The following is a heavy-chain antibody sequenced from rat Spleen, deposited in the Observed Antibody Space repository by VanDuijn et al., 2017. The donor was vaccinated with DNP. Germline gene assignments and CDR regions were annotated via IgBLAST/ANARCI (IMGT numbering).Heavy chain of an antibody. CDR3: TRENSGDDFDY. D-gene: IGHD1-1*01. CDR2: ISSGGST. J-gene: IGHJ2*01. Sequence: QVQLKESGPGLVQPSQTLSLTCTVSGFSLTSYGVSWVRQPPGKGLEWIAAISSGGSTYYNSALKSRLSISRDTSKSQVFLKMNSLQTEDTAIYFCTRENSGDDFDYWGQGVMVTVSS. CDR1: GFSLTSYG. V-gene: IGHV2S12*01.